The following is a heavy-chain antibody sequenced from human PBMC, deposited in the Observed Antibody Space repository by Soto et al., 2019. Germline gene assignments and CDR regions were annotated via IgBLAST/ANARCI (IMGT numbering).Heavy chain of an antibody. CDR3: ARDQYGSSASVNF. J-gene: IGHJ4*02. CDR2: IYYSGST. CDR1: GGTIRSARYY. Sequence: SETLSLTCTVSGGTIRSARYYWSWIRHHPGKGLEWIGYIYYSGSTFYNPSLKSRVTISVDTSKNQFSLNLSPVTAADTAVYYCARDQYGSSASVNFWGQGTLVTVSS. D-gene: IGHD2-8*01. V-gene: IGHV4-31*03.